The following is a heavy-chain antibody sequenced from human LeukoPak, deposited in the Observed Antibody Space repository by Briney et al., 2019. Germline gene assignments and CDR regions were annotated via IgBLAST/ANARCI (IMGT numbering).Heavy chain of an antibody. D-gene: IGHD5-12*01. J-gene: IGHJ4*02. Sequence: SETLSLTCTVSGGSIRSSYYYWGWIRQPPGKGLEWIGSIYYSGSTYYNPSLKSRVTISVDTSKNQFSLKLSSVTAADTAVYYCARLDSGYDYYFDYWGQGTLVTVSS. CDR3: ARLDSGYDYYFDY. V-gene: IGHV4-39*01. CDR1: GGSIRSSYYY. CDR2: IYYSGST.